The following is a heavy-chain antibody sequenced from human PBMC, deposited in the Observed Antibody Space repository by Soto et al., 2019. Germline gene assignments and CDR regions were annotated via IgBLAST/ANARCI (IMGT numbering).Heavy chain of an antibody. Sequence: ASVKVSCKASGGTFSSYAISWVRQAPGQGLEWMGGIIPIFGTANYAQKLQGRVTITADESTSTAYMELSSLRSEDTAVYYCAREPQRRYYDSSGYYYIDYWGQGTLVTVSS. CDR1: GGTFSSYA. CDR2: IIPIFGTA. D-gene: IGHD3-22*01. J-gene: IGHJ4*02. CDR3: AREPQRRYYDSSGYYYIDY. V-gene: IGHV1-69*13.